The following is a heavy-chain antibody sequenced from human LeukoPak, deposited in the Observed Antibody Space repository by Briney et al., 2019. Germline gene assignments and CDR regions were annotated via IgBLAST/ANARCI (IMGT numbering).Heavy chain of an antibody. CDR1: GYTFTSYY. V-gene: IGHV1-46*01. D-gene: IGHD2-2*01. Sequence: GASVKVSCKASGYTFTSYYMHWVRQAPGQGLEWMGIINPSGGSTSYAQKFQGRVTMTRDTSTSTVYMELSSLRSEDTAVYYCARDVRDIVVVPAADAYYYYMDVWGKGTTVTVSS. CDR3: ARDVRDIVVVPAADAYYYYMDV. J-gene: IGHJ6*03. CDR2: INPSGGST.